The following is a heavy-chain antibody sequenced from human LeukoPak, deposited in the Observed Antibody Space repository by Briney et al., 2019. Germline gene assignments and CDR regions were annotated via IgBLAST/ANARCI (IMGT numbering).Heavy chain of an antibody. V-gene: IGHV4-4*07. J-gene: IGHJ6*03. CDR1: GGSISSYY. Sequence: SETLSLTCTVSGGSISSYYWSWIRQPAGKGLEWIGRIYTSGSTNYNPSLKSRVTMSVDTSKNQFSLKLSSVTAADTAVYYCARDLGGSGLFTYYYYMDVWGKGTTVTISS. CDR3: ARDLGGSGLFTYYYYMDV. D-gene: IGHD3-10*01. CDR2: IYTSGST.